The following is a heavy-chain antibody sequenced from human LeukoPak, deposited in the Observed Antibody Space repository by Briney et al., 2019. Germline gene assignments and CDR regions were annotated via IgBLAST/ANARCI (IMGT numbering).Heavy chain of an antibody. V-gene: IGHV3-9*01. J-gene: IGHJ3*02. CDR3: AKDKSDTPDAFDI. Sequence: GGSLRLSCAASGFTFDDYAMHWVRQAPGKGLEWVSGISWNSGSIGYADSVKGRFTISRDNAKNSLYLQMNSLRAEDTALYYCAKDKSDTPDAFDIWGQGTMVTVSS. CDR1: GFTFDDYA. D-gene: IGHD5-18*01. CDR2: ISWNSGSI.